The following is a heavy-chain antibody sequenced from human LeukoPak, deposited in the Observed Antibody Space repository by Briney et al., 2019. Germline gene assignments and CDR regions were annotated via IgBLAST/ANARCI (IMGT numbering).Heavy chain of an antibody. D-gene: IGHD2-15*01. CDR2: VSSSSLI. J-gene: IGHJ6*03. Sequence: PGGSLRLSCAASGFTLNMYSMNWVRQAPGKGLEWVSYVSSSSLIYYSDSVRGRFTISRDSATNSMSLQMNSLRVEDTAVYYCAREDGYCSGGSCYTWYYMDVWGKGTTVTVSS. CDR3: AREDGYCSGGSCYTWYYMDV. V-gene: IGHV3-48*01. CDR1: GFTLNMYS.